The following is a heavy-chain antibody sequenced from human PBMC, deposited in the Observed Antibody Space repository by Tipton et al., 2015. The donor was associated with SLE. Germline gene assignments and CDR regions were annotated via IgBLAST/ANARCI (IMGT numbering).Heavy chain of an antibody. V-gene: IGHV3-49*04. CDR3: TRGLRAVAGGY. CDR1: GFTFGDYA. J-gene: IGHJ4*02. CDR2: IRSKAYGGTT. Sequence: SLRLSCTASGFTFGDYAMSWVRQAPGKGLEWVGFIRSKAYGGTTEYAASVKGRFTISRDDSKSIAYLQMNSLKTEDTAVYYCTRGLRAVAGGYWGQGTLVTVSS. D-gene: IGHD6-13*01.